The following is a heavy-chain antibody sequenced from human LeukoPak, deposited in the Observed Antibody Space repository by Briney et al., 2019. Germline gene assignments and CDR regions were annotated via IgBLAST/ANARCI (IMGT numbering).Heavy chain of an antibody. CDR3: ARDRYYYDSSGQEGDWFDP. J-gene: IGHJ5*02. CDR2: IIPIFGTA. V-gene: IGHV1-69*05. CDR1: GGTFSSHA. D-gene: IGHD3-22*01. Sequence: GASVKVSCKASGGTFSSHAISWVRQAPGQGLEWMGRIIPIFGTANYAQKFQGRVTITTDESTSTAYMELSSLRSEDTAVYYCARDRYYYDSSGQEGDWFDPWGQGTLVTVSS.